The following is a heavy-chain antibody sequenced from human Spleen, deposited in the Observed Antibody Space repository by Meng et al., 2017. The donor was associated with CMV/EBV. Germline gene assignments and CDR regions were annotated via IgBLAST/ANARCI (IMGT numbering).Heavy chain of an antibody. V-gene: IGHV3-48*03. J-gene: IGHJ3*01. D-gene: IGHD2-2*01. Sequence: GGSLRLSCAASGFTFSSHEMNWVRQAPGKGLEWVSYISSSGITIHYADSVKGRFTISRDNAKNSLYLQMNSLRAEDTAVYYCARDAVVPAAHAWGQGTMVTVSS. CDR3: ARDAVVPAAHA. CDR1: GFTFSSHE. CDR2: ISSSGITI.